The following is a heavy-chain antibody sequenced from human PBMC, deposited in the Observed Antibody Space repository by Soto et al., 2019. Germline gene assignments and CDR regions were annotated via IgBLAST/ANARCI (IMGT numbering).Heavy chain of an antibody. CDR1: GGSISSSSYY. CDR3: ARTHKSKAFDY. Sequence: SETLSLTCTVSGGSISSSSYYWGWIRQPPGKGLEWIGSIYYSGSTYYNPSLKSRVTISVDTSKNQFSLKLSSVTAADTAVYYCARTHKSKAFDYWGQGTLVTVSS. V-gene: IGHV4-39*01. D-gene: IGHD4-4*01. CDR2: IYYSGST. J-gene: IGHJ4*02.